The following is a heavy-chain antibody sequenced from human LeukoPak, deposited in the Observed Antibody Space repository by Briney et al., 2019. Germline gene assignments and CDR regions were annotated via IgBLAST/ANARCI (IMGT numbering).Heavy chain of an antibody. Sequence: SETLSLTCTVSGGSISSGGYYWSWIRQHPGKGLEWIGYIYYSGSTYYNPSLKSRVTISVDTSKNQFSLKLSSVTAADTAVYYCARGLGSSGYYSGRCWYFDLWGRGTLVTVSS. V-gene: IGHV4-31*03. D-gene: IGHD3-22*01. CDR1: GGSISSGGYY. CDR3: ARGLGSSGYYSGRCWYFDL. J-gene: IGHJ2*01. CDR2: IYYSGST.